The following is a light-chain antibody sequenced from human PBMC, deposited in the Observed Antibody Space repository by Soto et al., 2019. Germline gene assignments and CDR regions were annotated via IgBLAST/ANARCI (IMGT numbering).Light chain of an antibody. CDR1: QSVSSPY. CDR3: QQYGSSPKT. CDR2: GAS. V-gene: IGKV3-20*01. Sequence: EIVLTQSPGTLSLSPGERATLSCRASQSVSSPYLAWYQQKPGQAPRLLIYGASSRAADIPDRFSGSGSGTDFTLTISRLEPEDFAVYYCQQYGSSPKTFGQGTKVEIK. J-gene: IGKJ1*01.